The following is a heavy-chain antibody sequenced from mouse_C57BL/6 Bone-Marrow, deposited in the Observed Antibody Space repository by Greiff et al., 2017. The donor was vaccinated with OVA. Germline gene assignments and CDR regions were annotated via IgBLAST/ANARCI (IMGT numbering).Heavy chain of an antibody. CDR1: GYTFTNYW. J-gene: IGHJ2*01. CDR2: IYPGGGYT. Sequence: VKLMESGAELVRPGTSVKMSCKASGYTFTNYWIGWAKQRPGHGLEWIGDIYPGGGYTNYNEKFKGKATLTADKSSSTAYMQFSSLTSEDAAIYYCARGGYYFDYWGQGTTLTVSS. CDR3: ARGGYYFDY. V-gene: IGHV1-63*01.